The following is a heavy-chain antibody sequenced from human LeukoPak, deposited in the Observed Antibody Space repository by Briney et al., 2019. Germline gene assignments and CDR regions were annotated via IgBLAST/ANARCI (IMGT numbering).Heavy chain of an antibody. CDR1: GYTLTELS. D-gene: IGHD3-9*01. CDR2: INPNSGGT. CDR3: ARGRNHYDILTGPKHNNWFDP. V-gene: IGHV1-2*02. Sequence: ASVKVSCKVSGYTLTELSMHWVRQAPGKGLEWMGWINPNSGGTNYAQKFQGRVTMTRDTSISTAYMELSRLRSDDTAVYYCARGRNHYDILTGPKHNNWFDPWSQGTLVTVSS. J-gene: IGHJ5*02.